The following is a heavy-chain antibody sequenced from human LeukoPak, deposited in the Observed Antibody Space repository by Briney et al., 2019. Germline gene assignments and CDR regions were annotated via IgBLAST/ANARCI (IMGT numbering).Heavy chain of an antibody. J-gene: IGHJ4*02. D-gene: IGHD4-17*01. CDR3: ARDPLSAHGDYAYFDY. CDR2: ISYDGSNK. Sequence: GGSLRLSCKGSGYIFNSVAMHWVRQAPGKGLEWVAVISYDGSNKYYADSVKGRFTISRDNSKNTLYLQMNSLRAEDTAVYYCARDPLSAHGDYAYFDYWGQGTLVTVSS. CDR1: GYIFNSVA. V-gene: IGHV3-30-3*01.